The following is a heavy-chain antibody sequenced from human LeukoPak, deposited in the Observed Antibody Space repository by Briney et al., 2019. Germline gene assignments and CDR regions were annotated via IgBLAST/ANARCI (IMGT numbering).Heavy chain of an antibody. D-gene: IGHD4-11*01. CDR3: ARECTVANQLRFDF. V-gene: IGHV3-30-3*01. CDR2: IPYDGSNK. Sequence: PGGSLRLSCAASGFAFSVYAMHCVRQAPGKGLEWVALIPYDGSNKYYADSVKGRFTISRDNSKNTLYLQMNSLRAEDTAVYYCARECTVANQLRFDFWGQGTLVTVSS. J-gene: IGHJ4*02. CDR1: GFAFSVYA.